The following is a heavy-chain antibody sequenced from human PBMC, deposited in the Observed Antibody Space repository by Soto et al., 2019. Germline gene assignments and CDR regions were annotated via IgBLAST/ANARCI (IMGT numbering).Heavy chain of an antibody. V-gene: IGHV3-9*01. J-gene: IGHJ4*02. CDR2: ISWNSNTI. D-gene: IGHD4-17*01. Sequence: SLKISWAASGFMFDNYAMHWVRQAPWKGLEWVSGISWNSNTIAYADSVKGRFTISRDNAKNSLYLQMNSLVAEDTAFYYCAKGEIYGGNLDCWGQGTQVTVSS. CDR1: GFMFDNYA. CDR3: AKGEIYGGNLDC.